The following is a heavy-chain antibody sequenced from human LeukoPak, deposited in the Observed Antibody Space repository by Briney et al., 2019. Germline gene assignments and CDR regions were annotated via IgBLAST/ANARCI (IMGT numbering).Heavy chain of an antibody. CDR2: ISSSSSYI. Sequence: PGGSLRLSCAASGFTFSNYSMNWVRQAPGKGLEWVSSISSSSSYIYYADSVKGRFTISRDNAKNTLYLQMNSLRAEDTAVYYCARERKYDSNFDYWGQGTLVTVSS. CDR1: GFTFSNYS. J-gene: IGHJ4*02. V-gene: IGHV3-21*01. D-gene: IGHD1-1*01. CDR3: ARERKYDSNFDY.